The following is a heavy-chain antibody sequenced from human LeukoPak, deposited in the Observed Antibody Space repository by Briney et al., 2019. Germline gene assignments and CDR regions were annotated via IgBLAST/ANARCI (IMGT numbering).Heavy chain of an antibody. J-gene: IGHJ4*02. D-gene: IGHD5-12*01. CDR1: GFTFSSYA. V-gene: IGHV3-15*01. CDR3: AVWLGYGLDY. CDR2: VKSNTAGGTT. Sequence: PGGSLRLSCAASGFTFSSYAMSWVRQAPGKGLEWVGRVKSNTAGGTTDYSAPVKGRFTVSRDDSKNTLYLQLNGLILEDTAVYYCAVWLGYGLDYWGQGILVTVSS.